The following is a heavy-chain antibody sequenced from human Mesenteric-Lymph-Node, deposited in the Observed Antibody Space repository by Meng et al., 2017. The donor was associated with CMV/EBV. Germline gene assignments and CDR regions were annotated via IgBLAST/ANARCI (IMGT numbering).Heavy chain of an antibody. CDR2: IIPIFGTA. D-gene: IGHD3-22*01. V-gene: IGHV1-69*05. Sequence: SVKVSCKASGGTFSSYAISWVRQAPGQGLEWMGGIIPIFGTANYAQKFQGRVTITTDESTSTAYMELSSLRSEDTAVYYCARALKRHYYDTRGYLGLIYWGQGTLVTVSS. CDR1: GGTFSSYA. CDR3: ARALKRHYYDTRGYLGLIY. J-gene: IGHJ4*01.